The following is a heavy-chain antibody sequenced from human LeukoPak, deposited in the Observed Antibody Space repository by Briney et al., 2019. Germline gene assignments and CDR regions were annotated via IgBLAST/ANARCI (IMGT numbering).Heavy chain of an antibody. CDR2: IHPHGIF. J-gene: IGHJ5*02. Sequence: SETLSLTCAVHGGSCDDYYCSWIRQPPGKGLEWIGEIHPHGIFYYNSSLTSRVTISIDTSKSQFSLRLTSVTAADTAFYYCARGRDRSKAGDLWGQGSPVIVSS. V-gene: IGHV4-34*01. D-gene: IGHD5-24*01. CDR3: ARGRDRSKAGDL. CDR1: GGSCDDYY.